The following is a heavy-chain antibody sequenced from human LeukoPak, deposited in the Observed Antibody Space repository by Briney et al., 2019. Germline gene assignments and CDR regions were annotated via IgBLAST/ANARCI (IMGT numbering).Heavy chain of an antibody. Sequence: SGPALVKPTQTLTLTCTFSGFSLSTSGMCVSWIRQPPGKGLEWIGYIYYSGSTNYNPSLKSRVTISVDTSKNQFSLKLSSVTAADTAVYYCARSPHMVRGVLLPLNWFDPWGQGTLVTVSS. J-gene: IGHJ5*02. CDR1: GFSLSTSGMC. V-gene: IGHV4-61*08. D-gene: IGHD3-10*01. CDR3: ARSPHMVRGVLLPLNWFDP. CDR2: IYYSGST.